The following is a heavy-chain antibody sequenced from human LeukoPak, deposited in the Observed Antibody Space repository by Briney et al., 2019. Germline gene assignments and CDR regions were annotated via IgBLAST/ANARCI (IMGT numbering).Heavy chain of an antibody. CDR1: GFTFSSYS. J-gene: IGHJ5*02. Sequence: GGSLRLSCAASGFTFSSYSMNWVRQAPGKGLEWVGRIKSKIDGGTTDYAAPVKGRFTISRDDSQNTLFLRMSSLKTEDTAVYYCTTDRRHDILTGYYRGWFDPWGQGILVTVSS. CDR3: TTDRRHDILTGYYRGWFDP. CDR2: IKSKIDGGTT. V-gene: IGHV3-15*01. D-gene: IGHD3-9*01.